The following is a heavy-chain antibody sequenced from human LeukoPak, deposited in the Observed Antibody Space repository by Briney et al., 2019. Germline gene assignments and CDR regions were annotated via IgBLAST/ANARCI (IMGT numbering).Heavy chain of an antibody. D-gene: IGHD1-7*01. Sequence: GGSLRLSCAASGFTFSSYGMHGVRQAPGKGLEWVAVISYDGSNKYYADSVKGRFTISRDNSKNTLYLQMNSLRAEDTAVYYCAKDRPAGLGTGTTYYYYGMDVWGQGTTVTVSS. J-gene: IGHJ6*02. CDR2: ISYDGSNK. V-gene: IGHV3-30*18. CDR1: GFTFSSYG. CDR3: AKDRPAGLGTGTTYYYYGMDV.